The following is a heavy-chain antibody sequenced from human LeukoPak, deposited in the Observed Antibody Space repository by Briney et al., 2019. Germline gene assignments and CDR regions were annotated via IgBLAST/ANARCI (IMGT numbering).Heavy chain of an antibody. Sequence: PGGSLRLSCAASGFTFSSYGMSWVRQAPGKGLEWVSSISGSGGTTSYADFVKGRFTISRDNSKNMLYLQMNGLRAEDTAMYYCAKDENYCSSPVCYDVFDIWGQGTMVTVSS. CDR3: AKDENYCSSPVCYDVFDI. CDR2: ISGSGGTT. D-gene: IGHD2-2*01. V-gene: IGHV3-23*01. CDR1: GFTFSSYG. J-gene: IGHJ3*02.